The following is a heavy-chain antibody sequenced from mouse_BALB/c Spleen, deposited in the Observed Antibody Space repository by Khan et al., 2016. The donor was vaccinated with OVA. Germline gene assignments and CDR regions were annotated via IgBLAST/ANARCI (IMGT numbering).Heavy chain of an antibody. J-gene: IGHJ2*01. Sequence: QIQLVQSGAELMKPGASVKISCKATGYTFSNYWIEWVKQRPGHGLEWIGEILPGSGSTNYNERFKGKATLTSDTSSNTAYMQLSSLTSEDSAVYFGARVKNGSRNSCEYWGQGTILTVSS. CDR2: ILPGSGST. CDR3: ARVKNGSRNSCEY. V-gene: IGHV1-9*01. D-gene: IGHD1-1*01. CDR1: GYTFSNYW.